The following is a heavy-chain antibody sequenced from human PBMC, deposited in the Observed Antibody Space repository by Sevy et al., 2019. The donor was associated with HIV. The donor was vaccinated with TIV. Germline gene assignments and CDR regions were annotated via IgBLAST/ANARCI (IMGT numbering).Heavy chain of an antibody. Sequence: ASVKVSCKASGYTFTSYGISWVRQAPGQGLEWMGWISAYNGNTNYAQKLQGRVTMTTDTSTSTAYMELRSLRSDDTAVYYCARVRAVAGTLIMVDAKLQFDYWGQGTLVTVSS. D-gene: IGHD6-19*01. CDR1: GYTFTSYG. J-gene: IGHJ4*02. CDR2: ISAYNGNT. CDR3: ARVRAVAGTLIMVDAKLQFDY. V-gene: IGHV1-18*01.